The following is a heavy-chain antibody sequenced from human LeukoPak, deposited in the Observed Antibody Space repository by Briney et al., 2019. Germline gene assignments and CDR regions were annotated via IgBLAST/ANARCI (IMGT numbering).Heavy chain of an antibody. CDR1: GNSFNTYG. CDR2: INVNK. D-gene: IGHD2/OR15-2a*01. V-gene: IGHV1-18*01. Sequence: GASVKVSCKTSGNSFNTYGITWVRQAPGLGLEWTGWINVNKKYAQKFQGRVTMTTDTSTSTAYMELRSLRSDDTAVYYCARAPRCNTDSCNSWFDPWGQGTLVTVSS. CDR3: ARAPRCNTDSCNSWFDP. J-gene: IGHJ5*02.